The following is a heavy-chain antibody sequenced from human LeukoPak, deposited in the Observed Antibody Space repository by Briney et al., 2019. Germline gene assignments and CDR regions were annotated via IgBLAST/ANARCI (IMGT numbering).Heavy chain of an antibody. V-gene: IGHV3-21*01. Sequence: AGGSLRLSCAASGFIFSSYTMNWVRQAPGKGLECVSSISTSSSYIYYADSVKGRFTISRDNAKKSLYLQMNSLRAEDTAVYYCARDGDTVLTRGYYYYMDVWGKGTTVTVSS. J-gene: IGHJ6*03. CDR1: GFIFSSYT. CDR3: ARDGDTVLTRGYYYYMDV. CDR2: ISTSSSYI. D-gene: IGHD4-23*01.